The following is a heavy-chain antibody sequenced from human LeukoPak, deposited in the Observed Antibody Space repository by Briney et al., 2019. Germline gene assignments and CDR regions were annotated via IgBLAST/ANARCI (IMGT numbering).Heavy chain of an antibody. CDR1: GFTFSSYW. V-gene: IGHV3-74*01. CDR3: AGHHQAYSRTY. D-gene: IGHD6-13*01. CDR2: ISTDGSST. J-gene: IGHJ4*02. Sequence: PGESLRLSCAASGFTFSSYWMHWVRQAPGKGLVWVSRISTDGSSTTYADSVKGRFTISRDNAKDTLYLQMNSLRAEDTAVYYCAGHHQAYSRTYWGQGTLVTVSS.